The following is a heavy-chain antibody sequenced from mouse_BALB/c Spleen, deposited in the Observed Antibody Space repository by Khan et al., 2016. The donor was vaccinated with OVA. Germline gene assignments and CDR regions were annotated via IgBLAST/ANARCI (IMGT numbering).Heavy chain of an antibody. Sequence: EVELVESGGDLVKPGGSLKLSCAASGFTFSSYGMSWVRQTPDKRLEWVATISSGGSYTYYPDSVKGRFTISRDNAKNTLYLQMSSLKSEDTAMYYCARQGDYEGVAMDYWGQGTSVTVSS. CDR2: ISSGGSYT. D-gene: IGHD2-4*01. CDR3: ARQGDYEGVAMDY. J-gene: IGHJ4*01. CDR1: GFTFSSYG. V-gene: IGHV5-6*01.